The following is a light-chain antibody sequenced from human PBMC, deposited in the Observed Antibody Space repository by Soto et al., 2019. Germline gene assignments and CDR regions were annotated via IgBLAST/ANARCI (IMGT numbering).Light chain of an antibody. V-gene: IGLV2-14*01. J-gene: IGLJ3*02. CDR1: SSDIGDYDY. CDR2: DVT. Sequence: QSALTQPASVSGSPGQSITISCTGTSSDIGDYDYVSWYQHLPGKAPKLLIFDVTHRPSGVSDRFSGSKSGNTASLTISGVRPEDEDDYYCCSYTDIARDGVFGGGTKVTVL. CDR3: CSYTDIARDGV.